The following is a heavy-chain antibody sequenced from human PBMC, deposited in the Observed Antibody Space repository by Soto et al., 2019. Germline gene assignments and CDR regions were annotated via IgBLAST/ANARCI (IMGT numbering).Heavy chain of an antibody. D-gene: IGHD2-15*01. CDR2: IIPIFGTA. CDR3: ARRWSDYYYYGMDV. Sequence: SVKVSCKASGYTFTSYAISWVRQAPGQGLEWMGGIIPIFGTANYAQKFQGRVTITADESTSTAYMELSSLRSEDTAVYYCARRWSDYYYYGMDVWGQGTTVTVS. CDR1: GYTFTSYA. V-gene: IGHV1-69*13. J-gene: IGHJ6*02.